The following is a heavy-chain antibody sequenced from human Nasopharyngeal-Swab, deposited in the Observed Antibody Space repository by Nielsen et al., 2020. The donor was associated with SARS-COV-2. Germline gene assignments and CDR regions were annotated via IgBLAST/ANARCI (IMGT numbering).Heavy chain of an antibody. J-gene: IGHJ4*02. D-gene: IGHD4-17*01. V-gene: IGHV1-46*01. CDR3: AGADYGDYGIDY. CDR2: INPSGGST. CDR1: GYTFTSYY. Sequence: ASVKVSCKASGYTFTSYYMHWVRQAPGQGLEWMGIINPSGGSTSYAQKFQGRVTMTRDTSTSTVYMELSSLRSEDTAVYYCAGADYGDYGIDYWGQGTLVTVSS.